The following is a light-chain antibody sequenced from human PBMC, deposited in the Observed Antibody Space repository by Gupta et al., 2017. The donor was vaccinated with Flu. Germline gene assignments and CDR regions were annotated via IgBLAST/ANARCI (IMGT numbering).Light chain of an antibody. V-gene: IGLV2-14*01. J-gene: IGLJ2*01. CDR1: SRDVGGYNL. CDR3: SSYTSSSTLVV. Sequence: QSALTQPASVSGSPGQSITISCTGTSRDVGGYNLVSWYQQHPGRAPKLMIFEVSNRPSGVSNRFSGSKSGNTASLTISGLQAEDEADYYCSSYTSSSTLVVFGGGTKLTVL. CDR2: EVS.